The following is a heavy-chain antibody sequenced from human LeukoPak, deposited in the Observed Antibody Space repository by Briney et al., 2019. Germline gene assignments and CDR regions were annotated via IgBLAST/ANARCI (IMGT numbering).Heavy chain of an antibody. CDR1: GFTFINYS. Sequence: GGSLRLSCTASGFTFINYSMNWVRQAPGKGLEWVSSISTNSAFIYYPASVRGRITIFKDNTKNSLYLQMDSLTADDTAVYFCACLRGPSDYWGQGTLVTVSS. D-gene: IGHD3-10*01. V-gene: IGHV3-21*01. CDR3: ACLRGPSDY. J-gene: IGHJ4*02. CDR2: ISTNSAFI.